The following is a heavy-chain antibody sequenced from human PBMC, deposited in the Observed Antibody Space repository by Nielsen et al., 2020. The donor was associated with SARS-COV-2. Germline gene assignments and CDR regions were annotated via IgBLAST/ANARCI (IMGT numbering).Heavy chain of an antibody. J-gene: IGHJ4*02. D-gene: IGHD3-22*01. V-gene: IGHV3-23*01. CDR2: ISGSGGST. CDR1: GFTFSSYA. CDR3: AKDLGSSGYYDY. Sequence: GGSLRLSCAASGFTFSSYAMSWVRQAPGKGLEWVSVISGSGGSTYYADSVKGRFTISRDNSKNTLYLQMNSLRAEDTAVYYCAKDLGSSGYYDYWGQGTLVTVSS.